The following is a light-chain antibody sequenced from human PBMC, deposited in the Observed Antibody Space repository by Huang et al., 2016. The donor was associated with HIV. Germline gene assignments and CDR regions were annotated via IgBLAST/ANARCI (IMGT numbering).Light chain of an antibody. CDR2: DAH. CDR3: QQYSTSSYT. Sequence: IVLTQSPATLSLSPGDRATLTCGASQSVRNNSLAWYQQKPGLAPRLLIYDAHVRATGIPDRFSGSGSGTDFTLTISRLEPEDFAMYYCQQYSTSSYTFGQGTKVDI. V-gene: IGKV3D-20*01. J-gene: IGKJ2*01. CDR1: QSVRNNS.